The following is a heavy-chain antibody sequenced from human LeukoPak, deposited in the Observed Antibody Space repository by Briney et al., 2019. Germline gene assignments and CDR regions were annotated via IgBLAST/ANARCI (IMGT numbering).Heavy chain of an antibody. CDR2: INPSGGST. Sequence: ASVKVSCKASGYTFTSYYMHWVRQAPGQGLEWMGIINPSGGSTSYAQKFQGRVTMTTDTSTSTAYMELRSLRSDDTAVYYCARVGTIFGVVTTRWYYYYMDVWGKGTTVTVSS. D-gene: IGHD3-3*01. V-gene: IGHV1-46*01. CDR3: ARVGTIFGVVTTRWYYYYMDV. J-gene: IGHJ6*03. CDR1: GYTFTSYY.